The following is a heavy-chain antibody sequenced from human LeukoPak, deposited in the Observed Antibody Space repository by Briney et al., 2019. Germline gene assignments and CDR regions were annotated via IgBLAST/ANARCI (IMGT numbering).Heavy chain of an antibody. V-gene: IGHV6-1*01. CDR2: TYYRSKWYN. D-gene: IGHD6-13*01. J-gene: IGHJ4*02. Sequence: SQTLSLTCAISGDSVSSNSAASNWIRHSPSSGLEWLGRTYYRSKWYNDYAVSVKSRITINPDTSKNQFSLQLNSVTPEDTAVYYCARQQQLVFDYWGQGTLVTVSS. CDR3: ARQQQLVFDY. CDR1: GDSVSSNSAA.